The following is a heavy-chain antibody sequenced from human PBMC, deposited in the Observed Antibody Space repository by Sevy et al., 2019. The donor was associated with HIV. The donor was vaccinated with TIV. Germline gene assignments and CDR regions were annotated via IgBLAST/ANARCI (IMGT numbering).Heavy chain of an antibody. D-gene: IGHD2-2*01. J-gene: IGHJ4*02. Sequence: GSLRLSCAASGFTFSSYSMNWVRQAPGKGLEWVSSISTSSSYTYYADSVKGRFTISRDNAKNSLYLQMNSLRAEDTAVYYCARGPIVVVPAAPPPDFDYWGQGTLVTVSS. CDR3: ARGPIVVVPAAPPPDFDY. V-gene: IGHV3-21*01. CDR1: GFTFSSYS. CDR2: ISTSSSYT.